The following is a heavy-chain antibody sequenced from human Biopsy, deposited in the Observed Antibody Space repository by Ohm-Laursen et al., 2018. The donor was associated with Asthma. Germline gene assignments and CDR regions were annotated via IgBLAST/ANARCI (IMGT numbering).Heavy chain of an antibody. CDR1: GFTFSSSA. CDR2: ITGSGGTT. D-gene: IGHD6-19*01. Sequence: SLRLSCSASGFTFSSSAMSWVRQAPGKGLERVSAITGSGGTTYYAASVRGRFTISRDNSKSTLFLQMDSLSAEDTAVYYCAKDFRGIAVAGDRGFDYWGQGTLVTVSS. CDR3: AKDFRGIAVAGDRGFDY. V-gene: IGHV3-23*01. J-gene: IGHJ4*02.